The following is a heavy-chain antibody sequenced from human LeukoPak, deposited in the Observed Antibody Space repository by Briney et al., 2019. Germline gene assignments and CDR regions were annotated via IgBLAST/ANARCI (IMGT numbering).Heavy chain of an antibody. CDR1: GFTFSSYS. CDR2: ISSSSSYI. J-gene: IGHJ4*02. V-gene: IGHV3-21*01. D-gene: IGHD3-22*01. Sequence: PGGSLRLSCAASGFTFSSYSMNWVRQAPGKGLEWVSSISSSSSYIYYADSVKGRFTISRDNAKNTLYLQMNSLRAEDTAVYYCARGSKYYYDSSGYSYWGQGTLVTVSS. CDR3: ARGSKYYYDSSGYSY.